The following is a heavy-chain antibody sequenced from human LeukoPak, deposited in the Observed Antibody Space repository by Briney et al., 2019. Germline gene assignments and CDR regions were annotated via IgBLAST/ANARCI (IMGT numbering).Heavy chain of an antibody. CDR2: ISSGGSTT. Sequence: GGSLRLSCAASGFTFSTYEMNWVRQAPGRGLEWVSYISSGGSTTYYADSVKGRLTISRDNAKNSLYLQMNNLRGDDTAVYYCARRYCSSTSCTLDYWGRGTQVTVSS. CDR1: GFTFSTYE. J-gene: IGHJ4*02. CDR3: ARRYCSSTSCTLDY. V-gene: IGHV3-48*03. D-gene: IGHD2-2*01.